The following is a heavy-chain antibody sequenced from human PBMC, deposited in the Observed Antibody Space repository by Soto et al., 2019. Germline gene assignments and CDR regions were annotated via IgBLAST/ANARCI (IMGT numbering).Heavy chain of an antibody. D-gene: IGHD4-17*01. J-gene: IGHJ2*01. V-gene: IGHV1-69*08. CDR2: IIPALGTA. CDR3: ARPDFGDYWYFDL. Sequence: QAQLVQSGAEVKKPGSSVKVSCKASGGTFSSHTFSWVRQAPGQGLEWMGRIIPALGTATYAQKFQGRVTITADESATTVYMELKSLRSEDTAVYYCARPDFGDYWYFDLWGRGTLVTVSS. CDR1: GGTFSSHT.